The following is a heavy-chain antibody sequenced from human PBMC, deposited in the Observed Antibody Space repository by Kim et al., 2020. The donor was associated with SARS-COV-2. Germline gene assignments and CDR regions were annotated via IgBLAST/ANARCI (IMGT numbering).Heavy chain of an antibody. Sequence: DSVKCRIIISRDNAKNTVYLQMNSLRVEDTAVYYCAKDHTLLWFGGSAFDIWGQGTMVTVSS. J-gene: IGHJ3*02. V-gene: IGHV3-30*02. D-gene: IGHD3-10*01. CDR3: AKDHTLLWFGGSAFDI.